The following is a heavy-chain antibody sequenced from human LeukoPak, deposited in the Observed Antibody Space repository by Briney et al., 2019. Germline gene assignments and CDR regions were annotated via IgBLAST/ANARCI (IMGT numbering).Heavy chain of an antibody. CDR1: GGSFSSGSYY. Sequence: SETLSLTCTVSGGSFSSGSYYWSWIRQPAGKGLEWIGRIYTSGSTNYNPSLKSRVTMSVDTSKNQFSLNLSSVTAADTAVYYCARLLAGCPGGRCRAHFDYWGQGTLVTVSS. J-gene: IGHJ4*02. D-gene: IGHD2-15*01. CDR3: ARLLAGCPGGRCRAHFDY. V-gene: IGHV4-61*02. CDR2: IYTSGST.